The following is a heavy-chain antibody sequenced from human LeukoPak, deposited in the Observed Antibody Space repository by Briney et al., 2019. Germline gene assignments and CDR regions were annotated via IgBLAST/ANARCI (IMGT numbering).Heavy chain of an antibody. Sequence: PSETLSLTRTVSGGSISSGSYYWGWIRQPPGRGLEWIGTIYYSGSTFYNPSFESRVAISVDTSQNHFSLRLSSVTAADTAVYYCARRLRRTHYFDSWGQGTLVTVSS. J-gene: IGHJ4*02. CDR3: ARRLRRTHYFDS. CDR2: IYYSGST. D-gene: IGHD1/OR15-1a*01. CDR1: GGSISSGSYY. V-gene: IGHV4-39*02.